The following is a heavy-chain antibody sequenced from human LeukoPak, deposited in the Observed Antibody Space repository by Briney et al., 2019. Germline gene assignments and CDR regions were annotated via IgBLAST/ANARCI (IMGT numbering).Heavy chain of an antibody. CDR2: IYYSGST. V-gene: IGHV4-59*01. D-gene: IGHD3-10*01. CDR3: ARGGFRDAFDI. Sequence: SETLSLTCTVSGGSISGYYWNWIRQPPGKGLEWIGYIYYSGSTNYNPSLQSRVTISVDTSKNQFSLKLSSVTAADTAVYSCARGGFRDAFDIWGQGTMVTVSS. CDR1: GGSISGYY. J-gene: IGHJ3*02.